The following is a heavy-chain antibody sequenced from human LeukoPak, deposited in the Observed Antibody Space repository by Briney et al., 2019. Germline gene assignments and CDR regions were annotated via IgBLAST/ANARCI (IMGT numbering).Heavy chain of an antibody. V-gene: IGHV3-23*01. CDR1: GFTFSSYA. CDR2: ISGIWCRT. J-gene: IGHJ1*01. CDR3: AKYGSRTSARGYFKH. D-gene: IGHD2-2*01. Sequence: PGGSLRLSCAASGFTFSSYAMSWVRQAPGKGLECVSAISGIWCRTYHAHSVKGLLTISRDNSKNTLYLPINSVRADDTAVYYFAKYGSRTSARGYFKHCGQGTLVTVSS.